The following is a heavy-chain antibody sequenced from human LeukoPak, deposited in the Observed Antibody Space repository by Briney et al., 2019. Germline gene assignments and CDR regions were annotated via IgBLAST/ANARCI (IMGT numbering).Heavy chain of an antibody. J-gene: IGHJ4*02. CDR2: IRSRLYGGTT. CDR3: GRGLTVVGAKYYFDY. V-gene: IGHV3-49*04. D-gene: IGHD1-26*01. Sequence: PGGSLRLSCAASGFTFSSYAMTWVRQAPGKGLEWVGFIRSRLYGGTTEYAASVKDRFTVSRDDSKSIAYLQMNNVNTEDTAVYFCGRGLTVVGAKYYFDYWGQGTLVTVSS. CDR1: GFTFSSYA.